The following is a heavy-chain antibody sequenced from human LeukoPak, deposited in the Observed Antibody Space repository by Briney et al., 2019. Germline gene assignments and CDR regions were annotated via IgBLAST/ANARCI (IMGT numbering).Heavy chain of an antibody. CDR1: GYSISSGYY. D-gene: IGHD2-15*01. CDR2: IYHSGST. CDR3: ARGSAVDYWLDP. Sequence: SETLSLTCTVSGYSISSGYYWGWIRQPPGKGLEWIGSIYHSGSTYYNPSLKTRVTMSVDTSKNQFSLKLTSVTAADTAVYFCARGSAVDYWLDPWGQGTLVTVSS. J-gene: IGHJ5*02. V-gene: IGHV4-38-2*02.